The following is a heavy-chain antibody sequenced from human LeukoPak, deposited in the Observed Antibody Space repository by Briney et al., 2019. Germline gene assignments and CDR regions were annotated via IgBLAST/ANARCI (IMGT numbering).Heavy chain of an antibody. D-gene: IGHD6-13*01. CDR2: MNPNSVNT. Sequence: ASVKVSCKASGYTFTSYDINWVRQATGQGLEWMGWMNPNSVNTGYAQNFQGRVTMTRNTSISRDYMELRRLRSEDTAVYYCARERLSSSWYGYYYYGMDVWGQGTTVTVSS. CDR1: GYTFTSYD. J-gene: IGHJ6*02. CDR3: ARERLSSSWYGYYYYGMDV. V-gene: IGHV1-8*01.